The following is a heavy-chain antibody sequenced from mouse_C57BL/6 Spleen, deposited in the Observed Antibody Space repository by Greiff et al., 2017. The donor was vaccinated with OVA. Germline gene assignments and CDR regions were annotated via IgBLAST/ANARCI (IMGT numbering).Heavy chain of an antibody. J-gene: IGHJ2*01. Sequence: VQLKQSGGDLVKPGGSLKLSCAASGFTFSSYGMSWVRQTPDKRLEWVATISSGGSYTSYPDSVKGRFTISRDNAKNTLYLQMSSLKSEDTAMYYCARHLIYYYGSSQGNYFDYWGQGTTLTVSS. CDR3: ARHLIYYYGSSQGNYFDY. D-gene: IGHD1-1*01. V-gene: IGHV5-6*01. CDR1: GFTFSSYG. CDR2: ISSGGSYT.